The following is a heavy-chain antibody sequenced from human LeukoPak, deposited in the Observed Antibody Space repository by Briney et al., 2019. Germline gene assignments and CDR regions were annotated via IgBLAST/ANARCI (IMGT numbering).Heavy chain of an antibody. CDR3: ITDAVAGSTPLLDY. D-gene: IGHD6-19*01. CDR1: GFTFSNPW. CDR2: IKSKTDGGTT. J-gene: IGHJ4*02. V-gene: IGHV3-15*01. Sequence: RGCLRLSCAAPGFTFSNPWMSWVRQAPGKRLEWVGRIKSKTDGGTTDYAAPVKGRLTISRDDSKNTVYLKMNSLKTEDTAVYYCITDAVAGSTPLLDYWGEGSLVTVSS.